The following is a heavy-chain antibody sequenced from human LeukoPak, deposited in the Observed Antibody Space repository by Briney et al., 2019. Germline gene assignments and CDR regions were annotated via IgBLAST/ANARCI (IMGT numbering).Heavy chain of an antibody. CDR3: ARGQVYHSSGYYWGDDAFDI. CDR2: IVPILGIA. CDR1: GGTFSSYA. J-gene: IGHJ3*02. Sequence: ASVKVSCKASGGTFSSYAISWVRQAPGQGLEWMGRIVPILGIANYAQKFQGRVTITADKSTSTAYMELSSLRSEDTAVYYCARGQVYHSSGYYWGDDAFDIWGQGTMVTLSS. V-gene: IGHV1-69*04. D-gene: IGHD3-22*01.